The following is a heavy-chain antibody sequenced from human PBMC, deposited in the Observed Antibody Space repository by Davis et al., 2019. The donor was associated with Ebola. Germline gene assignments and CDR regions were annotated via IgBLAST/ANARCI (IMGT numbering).Heavy chain of an antibody. CDR3: ARGSGWYTDYYFDS. CDR1: GFAFSSYA. D-gene: IGHD6-19*01. V-gene: IGHV3-30-3*01. CDR2: ISYNGVNE. J-gene: IGHJ4*02. Sequence: GESLKISCAASGFAFSSYAMYWVRQAPGTGLEWVALISYNGVNEYYADSVKGRFTISRDNSKNTLFLQMNSLRPEDTAVYFCARGSGWYTDYYFDSWGQGTLVTVSS.